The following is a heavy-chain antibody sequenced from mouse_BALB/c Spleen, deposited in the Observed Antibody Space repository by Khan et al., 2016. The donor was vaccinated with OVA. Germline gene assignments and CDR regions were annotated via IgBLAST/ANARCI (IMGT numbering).Heavy chain of an antibody. CDR2: IWSDGST. Sequence: QVQLKESGPDLVAPSQSLSITCTVSGFSLTSYAIHWVRQPPGKGLEWLVVIWSDGSTTYNSALKSRLGISKDNSNSQVFLKINSLQTDDTAMYYCARHQVPLSMDSWGQGTSVTVSS. J-gene: IGHJ4*01. V-gene: IGHV2-6-2*01. CDR3: ARHQVPLSMDS. CDR1: GFSLTSYA.